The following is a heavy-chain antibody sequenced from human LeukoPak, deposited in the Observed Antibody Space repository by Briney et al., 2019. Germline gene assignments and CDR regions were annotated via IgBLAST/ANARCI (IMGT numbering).Heavy chain of an antibody. CDR2: INPSGGST. CDR3: ARGGYCSGGSCISTFTRNWFDP. V-gene: IGHV1-46*01. J-gene: IGHJ5*02. D-gene: IGHD2-15*01. CDR1: GYTFTSYY. Sequence: GASVKVSCKASGYTFTSYYMHWVRQAPGQGLEWMGIINPSGGSTSYAQKFQGRVTMTRDMSTSTVYMELSSLRSEDTAVYYCARGGYCSGGSCISTFTRNWFDPWGQGTLVTVSS.